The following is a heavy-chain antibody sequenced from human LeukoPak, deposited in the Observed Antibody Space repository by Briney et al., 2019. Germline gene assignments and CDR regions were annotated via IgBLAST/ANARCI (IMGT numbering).Heavy chain of an antibody. D-gene: IGHD1-14*01. V-gene: IGHV3-66*01. CDR3: ARGVLPEAYYYYGMDV. CDR1: GFTVSSNY. J-gene: IGHJ6*02. Sequence: PGGSLRLSCAASGFTVSSNYMSWVRQAPGKGLEWVSVIYSGGNTYYADSVKGRFTISRDNSKNTLYLRMNFVRAEDTAVYYCARGVLPEAYYYYGMDVWGQGTTVTVSS. CDR2: IYSGGNT.